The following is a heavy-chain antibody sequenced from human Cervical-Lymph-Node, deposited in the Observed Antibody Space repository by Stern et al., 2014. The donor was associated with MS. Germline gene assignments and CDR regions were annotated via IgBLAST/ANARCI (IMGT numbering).Heavy chain of an antibody. Sequence: VQLVESGGGVVQPWRSLRLSCSPSGFAFSTYGMHWVRQAPGKGLEWVALISFDGAKTYYADSVKGRFTISRDNPKNTLYLQMKSLRGEDTAVYYCARGSDWYPLDYWGQGTLVTVSS. V-gene: IGHV3-30*03. J-gene: IGHJ4*02. CDR3: ARGSDWYPLDY. CDR1: GFAFSTYG. D-gene: IGHD6-19*01. CDR2: ISFDGAKT.